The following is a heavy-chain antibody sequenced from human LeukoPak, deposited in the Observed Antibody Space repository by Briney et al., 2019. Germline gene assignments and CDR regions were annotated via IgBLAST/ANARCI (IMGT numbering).Heavy chain of an antibody. Sequence: PSGTLSLTCAVSSGSISSSNWGSWVRQPPGKGLEWIGEIYHIGSTNYNPSLKSRVTISVDKSKNQFSLKLSSVTAADTAVYYCARWAGDIVVVPAARDWFDPWGQGTLVTVSS. CDR2: IYHIGST. CDR1: SGSISSSNW. V-gene: IGHV4-4*02. CDR3: ARWAGDIVVVPAARDWFDP. J-gene: IGHJ5*02. D-gene: IGHD2-2*01.